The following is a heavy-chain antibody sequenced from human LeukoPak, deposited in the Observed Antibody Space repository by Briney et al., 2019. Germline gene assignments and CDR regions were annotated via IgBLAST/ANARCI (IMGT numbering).Heavy chain of an antibody. V-gene: IGHV3-7*05. Sequence: PGGSLRLSCAASGFTFSSYWMSWVRQAPGKGLEWVANIKQDGSEKYYVDSVKGRFTISRDNAKNSLYLRMNSLRAEDTAVYYCASAGEVHSSAAFDIWGQGTMVTVSS. CDR1: GFTFSSYW. J-gene: IGHJ3*02. CDR2: IKQDGSEK. CDR3: ASAGEVHSSAAFDI. D-gene: IGHD3-3*01.